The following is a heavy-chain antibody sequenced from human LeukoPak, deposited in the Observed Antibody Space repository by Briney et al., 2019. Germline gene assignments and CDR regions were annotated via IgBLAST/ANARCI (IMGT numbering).Heavy chain of an antibody. CDR3: ARGSITMIPPRDAADAFDI. V-gene: IGHV1-46*01. D-gene: IGHD3-22*01. Sequence: VASVKVSCKASGYTFTSYYMHWVRQAPGQGLEWMGIISPSGGSTSYAQKFQGRVTMTRDTSTSTVYMELSSLRSEDTAVYYCARGSITMIPPRDAADAFDIWGEGTMVTVSS. CDR1: GYTFTSYY. CDR2: ISPSGGST. J-gene: IGHJ3*02.